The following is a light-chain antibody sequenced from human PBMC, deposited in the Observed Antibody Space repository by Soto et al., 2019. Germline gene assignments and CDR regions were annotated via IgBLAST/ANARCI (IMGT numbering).Light chain of an antibody. Sequence: EIVLTQSPGTLSLSPGERATLSCRASQSVSSSYLAWYQQKPGQAPRLLIYGASSRATGIPDRFSGSGPGTDFTLTISRLEPEDFAVYYCQQYGSSPWTFGQATKVDIK. CDR1: QSVSSSY. CDR3: QQYGSSPWT. V-gene: IGKV3-20*01. J-gene: IGKJ1*01. CDR2: GAS.